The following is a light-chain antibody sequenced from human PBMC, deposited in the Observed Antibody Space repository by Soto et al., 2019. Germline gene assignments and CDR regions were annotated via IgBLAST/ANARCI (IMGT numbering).Light chain of an antibody. J-gene: IGKJ1*01. CDR3: QQYGTSPWT. CDR1: QSVSSNY. Sequence: EIVLTQSPGTLSLSPGERGTLSYRASQSVSSNYLAWYQQKPGQAPRLLIYAASGRATGIPDRFSGSGSGTDFTLTSSRVEPEDVAIYYCQQYGTSPWTFGQGTKVEIK. CDR2: AAS. V-gene: IGKV3-20*01.